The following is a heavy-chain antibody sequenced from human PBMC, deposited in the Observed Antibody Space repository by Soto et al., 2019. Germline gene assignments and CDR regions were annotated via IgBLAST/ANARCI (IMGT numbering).Heavy chain of an antibody. CDR3: ARDERGYNYVSDYGLDV. Sequence: QVQLVQSGAELKKPGSSVKVSCEASGGTFNSHTIIAWVRQAPGQGTEWMGRIIPTLDIVDYAQKFQDRVTITADRPTNTAFMELRSLVSEDTAVYYCARDERGYNYVSDYGLDVWGQGTTVTVS. CDR2: IIPTLDIV. V-gene: IGHV1-69*08. J-gene: IGHJ6*02. CDR1: GGTFNSHT. D-gene: IGHD5-18*01.